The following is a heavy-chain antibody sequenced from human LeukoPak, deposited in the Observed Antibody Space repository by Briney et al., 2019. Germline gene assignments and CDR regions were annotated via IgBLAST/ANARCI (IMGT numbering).Heavy chain of an antibody. CDR3: ARDGRSPRRTFDI. CDR1: GGSISSYY. J-gene: IGHJ3*02. V-gene: IGHV4-59*01. Sequence: SETLSLTCTVSGGSISSYYWSWIRQPPGKGLEWIGYIYYSGSTNYNPSLKSRVTISVDTSKNQFSLKLSSVTAADTTVYYCARDGRSPRRTFDIWGQGTMVTVSS. D-gene: IGHD6-6*01. CDR2: IYYSGST.